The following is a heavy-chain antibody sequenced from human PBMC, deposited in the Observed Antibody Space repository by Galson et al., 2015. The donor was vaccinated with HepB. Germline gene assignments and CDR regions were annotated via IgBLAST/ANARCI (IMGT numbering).Heavy chain of an antibody. Sequence: SVKVSCKASGYTFTYYGINWVRQAPGQGLEWMGWISGYNGNTNYAQKLQGRVTMTTDTSTRIAYMELRSLRSDDTAVYYCARDIPLGATPLSARGSWFDPWGQGTLVTVSS. CDR3: ARDIPLGATPLSARGSWFDP. V-gene: IGHV1-18*04. CDR2: ISGYNGNT. D-gene: IGHD1-26*01. J-gene: IGHJ5*02. CDR1: GYTFTYYG.